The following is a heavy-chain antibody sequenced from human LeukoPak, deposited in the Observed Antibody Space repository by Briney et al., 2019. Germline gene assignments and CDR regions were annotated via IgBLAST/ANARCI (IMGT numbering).Heavy chain of an antibody. CDR2: IWYDGSNK. J-gene: IGHJ4*02. D-gene: IGHD3-9*01. Sequence: GRSLRLSCAASGFTFSSYGMHWVRQAPGKGLGWVAVIWYDGSNKYYADSVKGRFTISRDNSKNTLYLQMNSLRAEDTTVYYCARDRRGLRYFDPTYYFDYWGQGTLVTVSS. CDR1: GFTFSSYG. V-gene: IGHV3-33*01. CDR3: ARDRRGLRYFDPTYYFDY.